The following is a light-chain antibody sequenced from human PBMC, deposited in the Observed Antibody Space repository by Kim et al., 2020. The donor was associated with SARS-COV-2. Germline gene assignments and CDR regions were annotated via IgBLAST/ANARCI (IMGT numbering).Light chain of an antibody. CDR3: QQFNDYSQT. Sequence: DIQMTQSPSTLSASVGDRVTITCRASQSISSWLAWYQQKPGKAPKLLIYKASSLESGVSSRFSGSGSGTEFNLTISSLQPDEVATYYCQQFNDYSQTFGQGTKLES. J-gene: IGKJ2*01. V-gene: IGKV1-5*03. CDR2: KAS. CDR1: QSISSW.